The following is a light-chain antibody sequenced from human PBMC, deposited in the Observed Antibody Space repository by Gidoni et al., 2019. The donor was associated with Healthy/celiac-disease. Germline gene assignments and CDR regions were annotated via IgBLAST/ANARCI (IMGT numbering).Light chain of an antibody. CDR3: QQSYSTPPT. J-gene: IGKJ1*01. V-gene: IGKV1-39*01. Sequence: DIQMTQPPSSLSASVGDRVTITCRASQSISSYLNWYQQKPGKAPKRLIYAASSLQSGVPSRFSGSGSGTDFTLTISSLQPEDFATYYCQQSYSTPPTFXQXTKVEIK. CDR1: QSISSY. CDR2: AAS.